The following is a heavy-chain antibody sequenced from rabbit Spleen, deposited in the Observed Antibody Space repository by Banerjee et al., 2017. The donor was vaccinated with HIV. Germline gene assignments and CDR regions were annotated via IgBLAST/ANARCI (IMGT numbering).Heavy chain of an antibody. CDR2: IGNSWIEDT. J-gene: IGHJ6*01. CDR1: GFSFSGTDY. D-gene: IGHD7-1*01. V-gene: IGHV1S45*01. CDR3: ARNTGTSFSTYGMGL. Sequence: QEQLEESGGDLVKPGASLTLTCTASGFSFSGTDYICWVRQAPGKGLEWIACIGNSWIEDTYCASWAKGQFNISKAWSTTMNLQMAGLTAADADTSYCARNTGTSFSTYGMGLWGQGALGTVS.